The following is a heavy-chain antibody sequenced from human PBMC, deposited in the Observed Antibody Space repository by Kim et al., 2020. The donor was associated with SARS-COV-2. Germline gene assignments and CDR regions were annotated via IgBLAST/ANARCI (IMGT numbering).Heavy chain of an antibody. CDR2: IVVGSGNT. J-gene: IGHJ4*02. D-gene: IGHD5-12*01. V-gene: IGHV1-58*01. CDR3: AADQRPRPGRWLLTNY. CDR1: GFTFTSSA. Sequence: SVKVSCKASGFTFTSSAVQWVRQARGQRLEWIGWIVVGSGNTNYAQKFQERVTITRDMSTSTAYMELSSLRSEDTAVYYCAADQRPRPGRWLLTNYWGQGTLVTVSS.